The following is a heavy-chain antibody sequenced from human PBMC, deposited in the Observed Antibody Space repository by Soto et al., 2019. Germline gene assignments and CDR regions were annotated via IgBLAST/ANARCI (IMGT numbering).Heavy chain of an antibody. J-gene: IGHJ5*02. D-gene: IGHD1-7*01. CDR2: IIPIFGTA. CDR1: GGTFSSYA. V-gene: IGHV1-69*01. CDR3: ARGNWNYVEAGWFDP. Sequence: QVQLVQSGAEVKKPGSSVTVSCTASGGTFSSYAISWVRQAPGQGLEWMGGIIPIFGTANYAQKCQGRVTITADESTSTAYMELSSLRSEDTAVYYCARGNWNYVEAGWFDPWGQGTLVTVSS.